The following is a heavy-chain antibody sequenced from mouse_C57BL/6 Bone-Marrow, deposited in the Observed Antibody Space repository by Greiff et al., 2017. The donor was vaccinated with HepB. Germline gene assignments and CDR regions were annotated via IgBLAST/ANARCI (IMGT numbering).Heavy chain of an antibody. CDR1: GYTFTSYW. CDR3: AKSGTRWLAY. Sequence: QVQLQQPGAELVKPGASVKLSCKASGYTFTSYWMHWVKQRPGQGLEWIGMIHPNSGSTNYNEKFKGKATLTVDKSSSTAYMQLSSLTSEDSAVYYCAKSGTRWLAYWGQGTRVTVSA. V-gene: IGHV1-64*01. J-gene: IGHJ3*01. D-gene: IGHD4-1*01. CDR2: IHPNSGST.